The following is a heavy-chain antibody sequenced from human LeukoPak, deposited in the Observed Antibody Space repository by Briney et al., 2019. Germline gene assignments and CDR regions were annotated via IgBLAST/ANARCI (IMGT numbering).Heavy chain of an antibody. Sequence: GGSLRLSCAASGFTFSSYAMHWVRQAPGKGLEWVAVISYDGSNKYYADSVKGRFTISRGNSKNTLYLQMNSLRAEDTAVYYCARDSLYDILTGSESPDFDYWGQGTLVTVSS. D-gene: IGHD3-9*01. CDR2: ISYDGSNK. J-gene: IGHJ4*02. V-gene: IGHV3-30-3*01. CDR3: ARDSLYDILTGSESPDFDY. CDR1: GFTFSSYA.